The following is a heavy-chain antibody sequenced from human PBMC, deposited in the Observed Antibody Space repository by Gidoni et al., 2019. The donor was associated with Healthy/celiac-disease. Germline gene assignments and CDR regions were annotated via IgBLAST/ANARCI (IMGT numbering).Heavy chain of an antibody. CDR2: SSRSSSTI. J-gene: IGHJ3*02. D-gene: IGHD3-16*01. CDR1: GFTFSSYS. CDR3: ARERGRWLQSYDAFDI. V-gene: IGHV3-48*02. Sequence: EVQLVESGGGLVQPGGSLRLSCAASGFTFSSYSMNWVRQAPGKGLEWVSYSSRSSSTIYYADSVKGRFTISRDNAKNSLYLQMNSLRDEDTAVYYCARERGRWLQSYDAFDIWGQGTMVTVSS.